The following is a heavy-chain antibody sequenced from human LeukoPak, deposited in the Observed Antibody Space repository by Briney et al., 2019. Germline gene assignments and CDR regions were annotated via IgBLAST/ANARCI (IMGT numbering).Heavy chain of an antibody. CDR2: IYTSGST. D-gene: IGHD2-2*01. J-gene: IGHJ5*02. Sequence: PSQTLSLTCTVSGGSISSGSYYWRWIRQPAGKGLEWIGRIYTSGSTNYNPSLKSRVTISVDTSKNQFSLKLSSVTAADTAVYYCARDLVAVCSSTSCYDDWFDPWGQGTLVTVSS. CDR1: GGSISSGSYY. CDR3: ARDLVAVCSSTSCYDDWFDP. V-gene: IGHV4-61*02.